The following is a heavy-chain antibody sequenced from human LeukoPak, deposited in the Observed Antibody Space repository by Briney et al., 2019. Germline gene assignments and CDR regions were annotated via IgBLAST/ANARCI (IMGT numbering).Heavy chain of an antibody. Sequence: PSETLSLTCTVSGGSISSYYWSWVRQPPGKGLEWIGYIYYSGSTNYNPSLKSRVTISVDTSKNQFSLKLSSVTAADTAVYYCARLDYGDYGDYGMDVWGQGTTVTVSS. CDR1: GGSISSYY. V-gene: IGHV4-59*08. CDR3: ARLDYGDYGDYGMDV. D-gene: IGHD4-17*01. CDR2: IYYSGST. J-gene: IGHJ6*02.